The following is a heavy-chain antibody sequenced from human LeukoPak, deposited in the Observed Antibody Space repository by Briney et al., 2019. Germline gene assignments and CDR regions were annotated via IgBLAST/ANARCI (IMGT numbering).Heavy chain of an antibody. CDR3: AKSPGSGWSVNYFDY. J-gene: IGHJ4*02. Sequence: GGSLRLSCAASGFTFSNCAMNWVRQAPGKGLEWVSTISDGGGSTDFADSVKGRFTISRDNSKNTPYLQMNSLRVEDTAVYYCAKSPGSGWSVNYFDYWGQGTLVTVSS. CDR1: GFTFSNCA. V-gene: IGHV3-23*01. CDR2: ISDGGGST. D-gene: IGHD6-19*01.